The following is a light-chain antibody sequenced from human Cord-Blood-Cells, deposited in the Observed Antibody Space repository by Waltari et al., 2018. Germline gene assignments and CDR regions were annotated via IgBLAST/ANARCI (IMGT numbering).Light chain of an antibody. Sequence: QSALTKPASVSGSPGQSITISCTGTSSEVCGYNYVSWYQQHPGKAPKLMIYDVSNRPSGVSNRFSGSKSGNTASLTISGLQAEDEADYYCSSYTSSSTLWVFGGGTKLTVL. J-gene: IGLJ3*02. CDR1: SSEVCGYNY. V-gene: IGLV2-14*03. CDR2: DVS. CDR3: SSYTSSSTLWV.